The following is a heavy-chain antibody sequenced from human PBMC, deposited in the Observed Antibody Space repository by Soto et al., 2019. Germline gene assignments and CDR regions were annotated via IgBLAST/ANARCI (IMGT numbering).Heavy chain of an antibody. CDR3: AIGSTDSYPGSRIFDF. CDR2: ITDTGGDA. Sequence: EVQLLESGGDLKQPGGSLRLSCVASGLTFGSRAMSWVRQAPGEGLQWVSTITDTGGDAKYADSVRGRFVISRDNSKKTLYLQRTSLTAEDSAMYFCAIGSTDSYPGSRIFDFWGRGTLVTVSS. D-gene: IGHD3-10*01. CDR1: GLTFGSRA. V-gene: IGHV3-23*01. J-gene: IGHJ4*02.